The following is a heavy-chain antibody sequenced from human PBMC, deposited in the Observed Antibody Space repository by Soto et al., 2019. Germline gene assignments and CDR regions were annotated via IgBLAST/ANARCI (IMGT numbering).Heavy chain of an antibody. D-gene: IGHD6-13*01. Sequence: SETLSLTCTVSGGSISSYYWSWIRQPPGKGLEWIGYIYYSGSTNYNPSLKSRVTISVDTSKNQFSLKLSSVTAADTAVYYCARLTAAAGTSWFDPWGQGTLVTVSS. CDR1: GGSISSYY. CDR3: ARLTAAAGTSWFDP. J-gene: IGHJ5*02. V-gene: IGHV4-59*08. CDR2: IYYSGST.